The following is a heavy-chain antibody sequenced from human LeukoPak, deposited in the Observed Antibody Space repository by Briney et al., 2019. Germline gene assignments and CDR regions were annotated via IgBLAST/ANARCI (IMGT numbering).Heavy chain of an antibody. J-gene: IGHJ4*02. D-gene: IGHD3-22*01. Sequence: PGGSLRLSCVASGFTFSNYWMSWVRQAPGKGLEWVANIQKDGSGKHYVASVEGRFTISRDNAENSLFLQLNSLRVGDTAVYYCVRLWDSSGFFGYWGQGALVTVSS. CDR3: VRLWDSSGFFGY. V-gene: IGHV3-7*01. CDR2: IQKDGSGK. CDR1: GFTFSNYW.